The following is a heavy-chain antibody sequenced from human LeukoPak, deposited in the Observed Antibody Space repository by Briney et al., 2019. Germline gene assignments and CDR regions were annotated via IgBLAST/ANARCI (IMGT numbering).Heavy chain of an antibody. V-gene: IGHV3-48*03. J-gene: IGHJ4*02. CDR1: GFTFSTYE. CDR3: ARSGGAYKPFDL. D-gene: IGHD2-15*01. CDR2: ISDKGGIT. Sequence: PGGSLRLSCAASGFTFSTYEMNWVRQAPGKGLEWVSYISDKGGITYADSVNGRFTISRDNAKNSLYLRMTSLRAEDTAVYYCARSGGAYKPFDLWGQGTLVTVSS.